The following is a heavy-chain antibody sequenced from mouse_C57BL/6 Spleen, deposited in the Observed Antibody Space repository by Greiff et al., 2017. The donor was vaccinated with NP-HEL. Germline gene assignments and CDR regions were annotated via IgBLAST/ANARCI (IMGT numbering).Heavy chain of an antibody. Sequence: EVQLQQSGPELVKPGASVKIPCKASGYTFTDYNMDWVKQSHGKSLEWIGDINPNNGGTIYNQKFKGKATLTVDKSSSTAYMELRSLTSEDTAVYYCARRITTVSAMDYWGQGTSVTVSS. CDR3: ARRITTVSAMDY. V-gene: IGHV1-18*01. J-gene: IGHJ4*01. D-gene: IGHD1-1*01. CDR1: GYTFTDYN. CDR2: INPNNGGT.